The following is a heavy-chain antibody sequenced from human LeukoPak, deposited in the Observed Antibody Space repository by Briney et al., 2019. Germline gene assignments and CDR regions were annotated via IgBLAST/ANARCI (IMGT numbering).Heavy chain of an antibody. Sequence: GGSLRLSCAASGFTFSSFEMNWFRQAPGKGLEWISYITGSADIIYYADSVKGRFTISRDNAKNSLYLQMNSLRADDTAVYCARHSYHALDIWGQGTTVTVSS. V-gene: IGHV3-48*03. CDR3: ARHSYHALDI. D-gene: IGHD3-16*01. CDR1: GFTFSSFE. J-gene: IGHJ6*02. CDR2: ITGSADII.